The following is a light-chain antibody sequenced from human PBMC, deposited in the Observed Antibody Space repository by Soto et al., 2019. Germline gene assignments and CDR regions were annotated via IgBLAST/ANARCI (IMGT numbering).Light chain of an antibody. V-gene: IGLV2-8*01. CDR1: SSDVGGYDY. Sequence: QSALTQPPSASGSPGQSVTISCTGTSSDVGGYDYVSWYQQHPGKAPKLIIYEVTERPSGVPDRFSGSKSGNTASLTVSGLQSEDEDNYYCSSYAGNDRLGVFGGGTKLTVL. J-gene: IGLJ2*01. CDR3: SSYAGNDRLGV. CDR2: EVT.